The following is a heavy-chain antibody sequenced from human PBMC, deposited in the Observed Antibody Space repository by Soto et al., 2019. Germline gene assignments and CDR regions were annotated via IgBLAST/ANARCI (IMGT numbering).Heavy chain of an antibody. CDR3: ARAGCTNGVCYYYFDY. V-gene: IGHV3-48*02. CDR2: ISSSSSTI. Sequence: GGSLRLSCAASGFTFSSYSMNWVRQAPGKGLEWVSYISSSSSTIYYADSVKGRFTISRDNAKNSLYLQMNSLRDEDTAVYYCARAGCTNGVCYYYFDYWGQGTLVTVSS. J-gene: IGHJ4*02. D-gene: IGHD2-8*01. CDR1: GFTFSSYS.